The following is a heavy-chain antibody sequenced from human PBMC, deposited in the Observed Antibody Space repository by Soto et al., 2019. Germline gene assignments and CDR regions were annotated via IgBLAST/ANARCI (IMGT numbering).Heavy chain of an antibody. CDR1: GFIFSSYD. Sequence: GGSLRLSCAASGFIFSSYDMHWVRQATGKGLEWVSAIGTAGDTYHPGSVKGRFTISREDANNSLYLQMDSLRAEDTAVYYCARGGIAVAGEYYFDYWGQGTLVTVSS. CDR2: IGTAGDT. V-gene: IGHV3-13*01. CDR3: ARGGIAVAGEYYFDY. J-gene: IGHJ4*02. D-gene: IGHD6-19*01.